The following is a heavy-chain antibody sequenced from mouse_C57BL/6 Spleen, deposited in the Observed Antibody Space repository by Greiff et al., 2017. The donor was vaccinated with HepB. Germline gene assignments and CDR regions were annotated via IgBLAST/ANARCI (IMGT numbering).Heavy chain of an antibody. CDR2: IHPSDSDT. V-gene: IGHV1-74*01. CDR3: AMALPYGAFAY. J-gene: IGHJ3*01. D-gene: IGHD1-1*01. Sequence: QVQLQQPGAELVKPGASVKVSCKASGYTFTSYWMHWVKQRPGQGLEWIGRIHPSDSDTNYNQKFKGKATLTVDKSSSTAYMQLSSLTSEDSAVYYCAMALPYGAFAYWGQGTLVTVSA. CDR1: GYTFTSYW.